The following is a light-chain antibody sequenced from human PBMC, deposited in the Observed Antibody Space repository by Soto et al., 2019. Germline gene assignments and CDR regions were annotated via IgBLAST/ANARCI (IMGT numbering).Light chain of an antibody. CDR1: QGISSW. V-gene: IGKV1D-12*01. CDR3: QQVHSFPLT. Sequence: DIQVTQSPSSVSASVGDRVTISCRASQGISSWLAWYQQKPGKAPKLLIYSASTLESGVPSRFSGSGSGTDFTLTISNLQPEDFATYYCQQVHSFPLTFXGGTKVDIK. J-gene: IGKJ4*01. CDR2: SAS.